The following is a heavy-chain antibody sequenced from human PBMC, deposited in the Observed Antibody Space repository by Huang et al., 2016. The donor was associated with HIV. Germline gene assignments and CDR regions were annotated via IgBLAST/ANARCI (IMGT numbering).Heavy chain of an antibody. CDR2: IIYDGTTK. J-gene: IGHJ3*01. Sequence: QVQLVESGGGVVQPGGSLTLSCAASGFDFNIYGMHWVRQAPGKGLEWVTVIIYDGTTKYYADSLQGRFTISRDNSKKTVYLRMNSLRPEDTAVYFCAKGGRYGVLDFWGQGTMVAVSS. D-gene: IGHD1-26*01. CDR3: AKGGRYGVLDF. CDR1: GFDFNIYG. V-gene: IGHV3-30*18.